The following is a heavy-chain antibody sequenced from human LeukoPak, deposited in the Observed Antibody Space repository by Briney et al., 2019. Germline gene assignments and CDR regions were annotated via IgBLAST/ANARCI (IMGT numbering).Heavy chain of an antibody. Sequence: SQTLSLSCAISGDSVSSNSVAWNWIRQSPSRGLEWLGRTYYRSKWYNDYAVSVKSRITINPDTSKNQFSLQLNSVTPEDTAVYYCARPLTTGTGKIDYWGQGTLVTVSS. CDR3: ARPLTTGTGKIDY. J-gene: IGHJ4*02. V-gene: IGHV6-1*01. CDR2: TYYRSKWYN. D-gene: IGHD1-1*01. CDR1: GDSVSSNSVA.